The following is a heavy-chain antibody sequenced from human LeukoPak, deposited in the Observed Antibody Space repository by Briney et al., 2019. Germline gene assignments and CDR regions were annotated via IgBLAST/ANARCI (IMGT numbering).Heavy chain of an antibody. J-gene: IGHJ6*03. CDR2: ISGGGGST. Sequence: GGSLRLSCAASGFTFSSYAMSWVRQAPGKGLEWVSAISGGGGSTYYADSVKGRFTISRDNSKNTLYLQMNSLRAEDTAVYYCAKAGYCSSTSCYKNYYYMDVWGKGTTVTVSS. D-gene: IGHD2-2*02. CDR1: GFTFSSYA. V-gene: IGHV3-23*01. CDR3: AKAGYCSSTSCYKNYYYMDV.